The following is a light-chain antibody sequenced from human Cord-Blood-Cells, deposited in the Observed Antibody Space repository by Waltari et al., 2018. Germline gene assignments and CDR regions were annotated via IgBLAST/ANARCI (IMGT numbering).Light chain of an antibody. Sequence: QSALTQPASVSGSPGQSITLSCTGTRSDVGSYNLVSWYQHHPGKAPKLMIYEGSKRPSGVSNRFSGSKSGNTASLTISGLQAEDEADYYCCSYAGSSTWVFGGGTKLTVL. J-gene: IGLJ3*02. V-gene: IGLV2-23*01. CDR2: EGS. CDR3: CSYAGSSTWV. CDR1: RSDVGSYNL.